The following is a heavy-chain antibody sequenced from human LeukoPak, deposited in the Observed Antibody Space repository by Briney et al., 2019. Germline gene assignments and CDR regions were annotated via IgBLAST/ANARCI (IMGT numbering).Heavy chain of an antibody. V-gene: IGHV3-48*03. CDR2: ISSSGSTI. CDR3: AKVGDDGGMIWVY. CDR1: GFTFSNE. J-gene: IGHJ4*02. Sequence: GGSLRLSCAASGFTFSNEMNWVRQAPGKGLEWVSYISSSGSTIYYADSVKGRFTISRDNAKNSLYLQMNSLRAEDTAVYYCAKVGDDGGMIWVYWGQGTLVTVSS. D-gene: IGHD3/OR15-3a*01.